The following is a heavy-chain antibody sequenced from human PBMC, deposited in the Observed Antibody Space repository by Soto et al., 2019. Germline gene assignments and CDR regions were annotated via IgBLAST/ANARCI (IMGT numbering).Heavy chain of an antibody. V-gene: IGHV4-39*01. J-gene: IGHJ6*02. CDR1: RGSLSSSSYC. CDR3: LYYYYGMDG. CDR2: IYYSGST. Sequence: SVTLYLTCTVARGSLSSSSYCWGCIRQPPGKGLEWIGSIYYSGSTDYNPSLKSRVTISVATSKNQFSLKLSSVTAADTAVYYGLYYYYGMDGWGQGTTVT. D-gene: IGHD2-21*01.